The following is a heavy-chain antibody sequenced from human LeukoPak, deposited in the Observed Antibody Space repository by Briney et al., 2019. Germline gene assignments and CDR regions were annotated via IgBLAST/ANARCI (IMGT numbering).Heavy chain of an antibody. V-gene: IGHV3-48*03. CDR2: ISSSGSTI. J-gene: IGHJ2*01. D-gene: IGHD3-3*01. Sequence: WVRQAPGKGLEWVSYISSSGSTIYYADSVKGRFTISRDNAKNSLYLQMNSLRAEDTAVYYCARRSRGETYDSFWSGYKTYWYFDLWGRGTLVTVSS. CDR3: ARRSRGETYDSFWSGYKTYWYFDL.